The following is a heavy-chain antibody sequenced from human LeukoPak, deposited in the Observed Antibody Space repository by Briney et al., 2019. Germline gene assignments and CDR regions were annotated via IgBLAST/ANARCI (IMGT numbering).Heavy chain of an antibody. V-gene: IGHV3-23*01. D-gene: IGHD2-15*01. CDR1: GFTFSSYA. CDR3: AKPYCSGGTCYSVWDYYFDF. J-gene: IGHJ4*02. CDR2: ISGSGGST. Sequence: GGSLRLSCAASGFTFSSYAMGWVRQAPGKGLEWVSAISGSGGSTYYADSVKGRFTISRDNSKNTLYLQMNSLRAEDTAVYYCAKPYCSGGTCYSVWDYYFDFWGQGTLVTVSS.